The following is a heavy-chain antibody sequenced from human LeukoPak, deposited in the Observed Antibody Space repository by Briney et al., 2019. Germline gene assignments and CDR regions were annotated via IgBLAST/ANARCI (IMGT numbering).Heavy chain of an antibody. J-gene: IGHJ5*02. V-gene: IGHV4-34*01. CDR3: ARTLAMRNWFDP. D-gene: IGHD2-2*01. CDR2: INHSRST. CDR1: GGSFSGYY. Sequence: SETLSLTCAVYGGSFSGYYWSWIRQPPGKGLEWIGEINHSRSTNYNPSLKSRVTISVDTSKNQFSLKLSSVTAADTAVYYCARTLAMRNWFDPGGQGTLVTVSS.